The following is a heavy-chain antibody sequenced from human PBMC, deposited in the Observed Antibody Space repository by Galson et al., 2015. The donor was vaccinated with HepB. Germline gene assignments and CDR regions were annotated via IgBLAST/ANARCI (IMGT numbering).Heavy chain of an antibody. CDR2: ISYDGSNK. D-gene: IGHD6-19*01. J-gene: IGHJ5*02. Sequence: SLRLSCAASGFTFSSYAMHWVRQAPGKGLEWVAVISYDGSNKYYADSVKGRFTISRDNSKNTLYLQMNSLRAEDTAVYYCARRALEQWLVAGDGWFDPWGQRTLVTVSS. V-gene: IGHV3-30-3*01. CDR1: GFTFSSYA. CDR3: ARRALEQWLVAGDGWFDP.